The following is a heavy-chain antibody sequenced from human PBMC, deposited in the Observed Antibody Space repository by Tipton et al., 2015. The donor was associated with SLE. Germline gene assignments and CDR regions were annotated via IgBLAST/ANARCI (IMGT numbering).Heavy chain of an antibody. CDR2: ISGSSTYI. J-gene: IGHJ6*03. CDR1: GFTFDDYT. D-gene: IGHD5-12*01. Sequence: GSLRLSCAASGFTFDDYTMHWVRQTPGKGLEWVSSISGSSTYIYSADSVKGRFTISRDNAKNSLYLQMNSLRAEDTAVYYCARDNGLGRGGSPHYYYMDVWGRGTTVTVSS. V-gene: IGHV3-21*01. CDR3: ARDNGLGRGGSPHYYYMDV.